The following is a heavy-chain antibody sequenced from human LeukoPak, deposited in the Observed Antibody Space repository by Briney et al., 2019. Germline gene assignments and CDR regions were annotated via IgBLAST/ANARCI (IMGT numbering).Heavy chain of an antibody. CDR1: GYTFTSYD. J-gene: IGHJ4*02. V-gene: IGHV1-46*01. Sequence: ASVKVSCKASGYTFTSYDINCVRQATGQGLEWMGIINPSGGSTSYAQKFQGRVTMSRDTSTSTVYMELSSLRSEDTAVYYCARVEIGGSSGYWGQGTLVTVSS. CDR3: ARVEIGGSSGY. CDR2: INPSGGST. D-gene: IGHD3-22*01.